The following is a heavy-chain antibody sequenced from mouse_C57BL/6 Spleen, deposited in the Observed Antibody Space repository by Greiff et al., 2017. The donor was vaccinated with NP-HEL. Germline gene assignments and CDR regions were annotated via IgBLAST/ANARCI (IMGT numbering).Heavy chain of an antibody. CDR3: AREDYGSSWYFDV. D-gene: IGHD1-1*01. CDR2: IYPGSGNT. CDR1: GYTFTDYY. V-gene: IGHV1-76*01. J-gene: IGHJ1*03. Sequence: QVQLKQSGAELVRPGASVKLSCKASGYTFTDYYINWVKQRPGQGLEWIARIYPGSGNTYYNEKFKGKATLTAEKSSSASYLQLSSLTSEDSAFYFCAREDYGSSWYFDVWGTGTTVTVSS.